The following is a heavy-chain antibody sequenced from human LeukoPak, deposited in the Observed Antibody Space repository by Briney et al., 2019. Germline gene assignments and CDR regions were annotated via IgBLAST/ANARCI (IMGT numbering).Heavy chain of an antibody. D-gene: IGHD6-13*01. CDR3: ARWSSSWYSFAY. J-gene: IGHJ4*02. CDR1: GGSVSSYY. Sequence: SETLSLTCTVSGGSVSSYYWNWIRQPPGKGLEWIGYISYSGSTNYNPSLKSRVTISVDTSKNQLSLRLSSVTAADTAVYYCARWSSSWYSFAYWGQGALVTVSS. CDR2: ISYSGST. V-gene: IGHV4-59*02.